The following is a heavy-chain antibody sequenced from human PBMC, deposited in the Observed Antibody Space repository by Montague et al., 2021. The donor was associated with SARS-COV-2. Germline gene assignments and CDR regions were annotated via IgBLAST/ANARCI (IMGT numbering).Heavy chain of an antibody. CDR1: GGSISSSSYY. CDR2: IYYSGST. J-gene: IGHJ6*02. D-gene: IGHD6-13*01. CDR3: ARVGRQQLVRLSGMDV. V-gene: IGHV4-39*07. Sequence: SETLSLTCTVSGGSISSSSYYWGWIRQPPGKGLEWIGSIYYSGSTYYNPSLKSRVTISVDTSKNQFSLKLSSVTAAGTAVYDCARVGRQQLVRLSGMDVWGQGTTVPVSS.